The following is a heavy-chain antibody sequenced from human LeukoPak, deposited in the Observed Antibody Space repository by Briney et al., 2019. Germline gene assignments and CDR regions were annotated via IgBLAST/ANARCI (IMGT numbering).Heavy chain of an antibody. J-gene: IGHJ6*03. CDR1: GDTFTIYG. CDR2: AVPVFATP. Sequence: SVKVSCKAAGDTFTIYGLNWVRQAPGQGLEWMGGAVPVFATPNSAQRFKGRFTFTTDESRNTLYMELSSLRSEDTAVYYCARVVRNYGLDSYYYLDVWGSGTTVTVSS. CDR3: ARVVRNYGLDSYYYLDV. D-gene: IGHD3-10*01. V-gene: IGHV1-69*05.